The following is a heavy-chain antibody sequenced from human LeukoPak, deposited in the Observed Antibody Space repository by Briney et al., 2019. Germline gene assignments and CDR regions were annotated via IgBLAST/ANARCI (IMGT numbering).Heavy chain of an antibody. CDR2: IKSKTDGGTT. CDR1: GFTFSNAW. CDR3: GRRAGIYSHPYDY. J-gene: IGHJ4*02. D-gene: IGHD1-14*01. Sequence: KPGGSLRLSCAASGFTFSNAWMSWVRQAPGKGLEWVARIKSKTDGGTTEYAAPVKGRFTISRDNAKKSLYLQMNSLRAEDTAVYYCGRRAGIYSHPYDYWGQGTQVTVSS. V-gene: IGHV3-15*01.